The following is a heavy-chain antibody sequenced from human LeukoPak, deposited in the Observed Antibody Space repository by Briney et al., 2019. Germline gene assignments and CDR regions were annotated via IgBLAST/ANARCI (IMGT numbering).Heavy chain of an antibody. J-gene: IGHJ4*01. CDR3: ARFVVVTAGDY. Sequence: GGSLRLSCSASGFTLSNYWMHWVRQAPGKGLVWVARLHSNGAFTAYADSVKGRFTISRDTAKNTLYLQMNSLRVEDTAVYYCARFVVVTAGDYWGQGTLVTVSS. CDR1: GFTLSNYW. D-gene: IGHD2-21*02. V-gene: IGHV3-74*01. CDR2: LHSNGAFT.